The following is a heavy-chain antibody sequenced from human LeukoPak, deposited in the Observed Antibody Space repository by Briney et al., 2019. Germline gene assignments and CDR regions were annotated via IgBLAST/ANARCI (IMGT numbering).Heavy chain of an antibody. Sequence: GGSLRLSCAASGFTFSSYGMHWVRQAPGKGLDWLAYIRNDESNKYYADSVKGRFTISRDNAKNSLYLQMNSLRAEDTAVYYCVRGSLASGVVVYYYYYLDVWGKGTTVTVSS. V-gene: IGHV3-30*02. CDR2: IRNDESNK. J-gene: IGHJ6*03. CDR1: GFTFSSYG. CDR3: VRGSLASGVVVYYYYYLDV. D-gene: IGHD3-3*01.